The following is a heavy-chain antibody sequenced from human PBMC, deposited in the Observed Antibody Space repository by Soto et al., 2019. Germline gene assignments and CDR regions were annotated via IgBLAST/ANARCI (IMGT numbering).Heavy chain of an antibody. Sequence: ASLKVSCKFSGYTLTELSMHWVRQAPGKGLEWMGGFDPEDGETIYAQKFQGWVTMTRDTSISTAYMELSRLRSDDTAVYYCARGGLGYCSSTSCYTRDYYYYGMDVWGQGTTVTVSS. CDR1: GYTLTELS. D-gene: IGHD2-2*02. V-gene: IGHV1-24*01. J-gene: IGHJ6*02. CDR2: FDPEDGET. CDR3: ARGGLGYCSSTSCYTRDYYYYGMDV.